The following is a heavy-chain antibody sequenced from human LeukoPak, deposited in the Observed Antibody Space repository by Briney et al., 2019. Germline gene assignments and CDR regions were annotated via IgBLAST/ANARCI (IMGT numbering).Heavy chain of an antibody. CDR1: GFTFSSFW. J-gene: IGHJ4*02. Sequence: GGSLGLSCAASGFTFSSFWMSWVRQAPGKGLEWVAKIIQDGSEKYYVDSVKGRFTISRDNAKNSLYLQMNSLRAEDTAVYYCARDSPGIMIFGVVTPNGGQGTLVTVSS. CDR2: IIQDGSEK. D-gene: IGHD3-3*01. CDR3: ARDSPGIMIFGVVTPN. V-gene: IGHV3-7*05.